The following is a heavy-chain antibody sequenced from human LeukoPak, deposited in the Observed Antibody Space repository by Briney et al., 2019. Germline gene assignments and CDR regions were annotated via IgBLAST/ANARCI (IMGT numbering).Heavy chain of an antibody. CDR1: GFTFSSYG. D-gene: IGHD6-13*01. J-gene: IGHJ6*03. CDR2: ISKDGSKK. CDR3: ANWVSRGGYYHYYMDV. Sequence: GGSLRLSCEDSGFTFSSYGMHWVRQAPGKGLEWVAIISKDGSKKYHADSVQGRFTISRDSSKNMVYLQMNSLRGEDTAVYYCANWVSRGGYYHYYMDVWGKGTKVTVSS. V-gene: IGHV3-30*18.